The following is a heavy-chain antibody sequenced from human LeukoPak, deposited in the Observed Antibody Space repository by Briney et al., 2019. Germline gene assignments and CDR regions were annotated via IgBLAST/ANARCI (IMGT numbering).Heavy chain of an antibody. CDR3: ARGASRDGSGY. CDR2: IYSGGGT. V-gene: IGHV3-66*01. D-gene: IGHD5-24*01. J-gene: IGHJ4*02. CDR1: GFTVSSNY. Sequence: GSLRLSCAASGFTVSSNYMSWVRQAPGKGLEWVSVIYSGGGTYYADSVKGRFTISRDNSKNTLYLQMNSLRAEDTAVYYCARGASRDGSGYWGQGTLVTVSS.